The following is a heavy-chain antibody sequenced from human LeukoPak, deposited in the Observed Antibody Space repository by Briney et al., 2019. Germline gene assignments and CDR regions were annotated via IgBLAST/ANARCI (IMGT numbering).Heavy chain of an antibody. CDR1: GFTFSSYA. CDR3: AREDNWELLSYFDY. Sequence: PGRSLRLSCAASGFTFSSYAMHWVRQAPGKGLEWVAVISYDGSNKYYADSVKGRFTISTDNSKNTLYLQMNSLRAEEAAVYYCAREDNWELLSYFDYWGQGTLVTVSS. D-gene: IGHD1-26*01. J-gene: IGHJ4*02. CDR2: ISYDGSNK. V-gene: IGHV3-30*01.